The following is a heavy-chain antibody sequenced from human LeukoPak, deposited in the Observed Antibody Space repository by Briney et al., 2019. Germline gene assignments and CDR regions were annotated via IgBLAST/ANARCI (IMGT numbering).Heavy chain of an antibody. D-gene: IGHD5-18*01. CDR1: GFTFSSYE. J-gene: IGHJ3*02. CDR3: AKTDTAMPLDAFDI. V-gene: IGHV3-48*03. Sequence: GGSLRLSCAASGFTFSSYEMNWVRQAPGKGLEWVSYISSSGSTIYYADSVKGRFTISRDNAKNSLYLQMNSLRAEDTAVYYCAKTDTAMPLDAFDIWGQGTMVTVSS. CDR2: ISSSGSTI.